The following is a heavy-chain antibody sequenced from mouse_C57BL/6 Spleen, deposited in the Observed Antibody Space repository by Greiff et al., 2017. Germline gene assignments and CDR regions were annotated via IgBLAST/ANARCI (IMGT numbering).Heavy chain of an antibody. Sequence: EVHLVESGPGLVKPSQSLSLTCSVTGYSITSGYYWNWIRQFPGNKLEWMGYISYDGSNNYNPYLKNRISITRDTSKNQFFLKLNSVTTEDTATYYCAREKGYFDYWGQGTTLTVSS. J-gene: IGHJ2*01. V-gene: IGHV3-6*01. CDR1: GYSITSGYY. CDR3: AREKGYFDY. CDR2: ISYDGSN.